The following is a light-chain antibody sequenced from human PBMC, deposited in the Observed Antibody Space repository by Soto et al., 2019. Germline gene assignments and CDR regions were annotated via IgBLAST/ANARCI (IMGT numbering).Light chain of an antibody. CDR3: TSYASGSAPVV. V-gene: IGLV2-14*01. Sequence: QSALTQPASVSGSPGQSITISCTGTNSDVGGYNYVSWYQQHPGKAPKLMIYEVGNRPSGVSNRFSGSKSGNTASLTISGLQAEDEADYYCTSYASGSAPVVFGGGTKLTVL. CDR1: NSDVGGYNY. J-gene: IGLJ2*01. CDR2: EVG.